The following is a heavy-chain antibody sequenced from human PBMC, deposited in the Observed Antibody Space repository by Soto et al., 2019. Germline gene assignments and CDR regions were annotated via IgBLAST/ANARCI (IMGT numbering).Heavy chain of an antibody. J-gene: IGHJ2*01. V-gene: IGHV4-38-2*01. CDR2: IYHRGST. Sequence: SETLSLTCVVSGFSIDRSFYWGWIRQPPGKGLEWIGNIYHRGSTYYNPSLRSRVSISIDTSENQFSLTLTSVTAADTAVYFCAREPRTLDWYLDIWGRGTLVTVSS. CDR1: GFSIDRSFY. D-gene: IGHD1-1*01. CDR3: AREPRTLDWYLDI.